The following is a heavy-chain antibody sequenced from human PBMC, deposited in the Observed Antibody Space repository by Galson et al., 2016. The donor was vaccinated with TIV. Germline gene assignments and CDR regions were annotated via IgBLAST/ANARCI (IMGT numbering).Heavy chain of an antibody. D-gene: IGHD2-15*01. V-gene: IGHV3-30*02. CDR2: IRYDGSRR. CDR1: GFTFSSFG. J-gene: IGHJ6*02. Sequence: SLRLSCAASGFTFSSFGMHWVRQVPGKGLEWVALIRYDGSRRYYADSVKGRFTISRDDSKNTLYLQMNGLRRDDSAVYYCASGVVAHTYYFYGMDVWGQGTTVTVSS. CDR3: ASGVVAHTYYFYGMDV.